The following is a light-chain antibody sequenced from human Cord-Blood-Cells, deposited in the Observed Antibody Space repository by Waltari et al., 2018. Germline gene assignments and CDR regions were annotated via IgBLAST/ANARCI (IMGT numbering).Light chain of an antibody. Sequence: QSVLTQPTSASGTPGPRVTLPCSGSTSNIGSNTVNWYQQLPGTAPKRLNTSSSPRPSGLPVRLSGSDSGTSASLPIRGLQSDDEAVDYCAAWADSLNGWGFGGGTKLPVL. CDR3: AAWADSLNGWG. CDR2: SSS. J-gene: IGLJ3*02. V-gene: IGLV1-44*01. CDR1: TSNIGSNT.